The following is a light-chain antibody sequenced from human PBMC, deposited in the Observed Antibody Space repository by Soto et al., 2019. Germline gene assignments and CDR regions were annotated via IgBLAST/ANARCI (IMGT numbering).Light chain of an antibody. J-gene: IGKJ3*01. V-gene: IGKV4-1*01. CDR1: QSVLYSSNNKKY. CDR3: QQYYSTPLT. Sequence: DIVMTQSPDSLAVSLGERATINCKSSQSVLYSSNNKKYLAWYQQKPGQPPKLLIYWASTRESGVPDRFKGSGSGTDFTLTISSLQAEDVAVYYCQQYYSTPLTFGPGTKVYIK. CDR2: WAS.